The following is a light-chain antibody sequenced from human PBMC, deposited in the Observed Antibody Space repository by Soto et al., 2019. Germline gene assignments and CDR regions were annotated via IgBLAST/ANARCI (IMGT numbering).Light chain of an antibody. CDR2: EVT. Sequence: QSVLTQPASGSGSPGQSIAISGSGSSSDLGIYNYVSWYQQHPGKVPKLIIFEVTNRPSGVSNRFSGSKSGNTASLTISGLQAEDEADYYCSSYTTSSTRVFGTGTKVTVL. CDR3: SSYTTSSTRV. CDR1: SSDLGIYNY. V-gene: IGLV2-14*01. J-gene: IGLJ1*01.